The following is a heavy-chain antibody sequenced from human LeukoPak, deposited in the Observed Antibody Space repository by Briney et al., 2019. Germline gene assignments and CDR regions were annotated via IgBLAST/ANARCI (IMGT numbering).Heavy chain of an antibody. D-gene: IGHD5-12*01. J-gene: IGHJ4*02. CDR2: ISGGGNT. V-gene: IGHV3-23*01. Sequence: GGSLRLSCAASGFTFSSYAMSWVRQAPGKGLEWVSTISGGGNTYYADSVKGRFTISRDNSKNTLYLQVNSLRAEDTAVYYCAEGGQWLRFDYWGQGTLVTVSS. CDR3: AEGGQWLRFDY. CDR1: GFTFSSYA.